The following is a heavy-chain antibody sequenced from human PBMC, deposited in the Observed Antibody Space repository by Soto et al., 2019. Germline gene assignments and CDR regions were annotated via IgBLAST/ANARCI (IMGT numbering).Heavy chain of an antibody. CDR2: FDPEDGET. CDR3: ATAGEVGARYYFDY. Sequence: GASVKVSCKVSGYTLTELSMHWVRQAPGKGLEWMGGFDPEDGETIYAQKFQGRVTMTEDTSTDTAYMELSSLRSEDTAVYYCATAGEVGARYYFDYWGQGTLVTVSS. J-gene: IGHJ4*02. CDR1: GYTLTELS. V-gene: IGHV1-24*01. D-gene: IGHD1-26*01.